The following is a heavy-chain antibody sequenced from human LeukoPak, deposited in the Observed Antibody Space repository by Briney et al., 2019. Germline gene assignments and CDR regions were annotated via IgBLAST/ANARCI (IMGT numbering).Heavy chain of an antibody. CDR3: ARTLGQLRHEGRYWYFDL. Sequence: SGPALVKPTQTLTLTCTFSGFSLSTSGMRVSWIRQPPGKALEWLARIDWDDDKFYNTSLKTRLTISKDTSENQVVLTMTDVDPVDTATYYCARTLGQLRHEGRYWYFDLWGRGALVTVSS. J-gene: IGHJ2*01. V-gene: IGHV2-70*04. D-gene: IGHD1-1*01. CDR2: IDWDDDK. CDR1: GFSLSTSGMR.